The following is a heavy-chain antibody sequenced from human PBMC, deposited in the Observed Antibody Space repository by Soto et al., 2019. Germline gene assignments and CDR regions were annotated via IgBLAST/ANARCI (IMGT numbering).Heavy chain of an antibody. J-gene: IGHJ6*03. V-gene: IGHV3-21*01. Sequence: EVQLVESGGGLVKPGGSLRLSCAASGFTFSSYSMNWVRQAPGKGLEWVSSISSSSSYIYYADSVKGRFTISRDNAKNSLYLHMNSLRAEDTAVYYCAPKGHYYYYSMDVWGKGTSVTVSS. CDR1: GFTFSSYS. CDR2: ISSSSSYI. CDR3: APKGHYYYYSMDV.